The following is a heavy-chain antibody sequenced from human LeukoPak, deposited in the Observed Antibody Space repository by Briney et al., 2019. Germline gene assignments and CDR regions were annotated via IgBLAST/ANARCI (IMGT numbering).Heavy chain of an antibody. CDR3: AREYSRFSGTYYDY. V-gene: IGHV1-2*02. J-gene: IGHJ4*02. Sequence: ASVKVSCRASGYTFTGYFIHWVRQAPGQGLEWMGWSNPNSGGTNYAQKFQGRVTMTRDTSISTAYMELSRVTSDDTAVYYCAREYSRFSGTYYDYWGQGTLVTVSS. D-gene: IGHD1-26*01. CDR1: GYTFTGYF. CDR2: SNPNSGGT.